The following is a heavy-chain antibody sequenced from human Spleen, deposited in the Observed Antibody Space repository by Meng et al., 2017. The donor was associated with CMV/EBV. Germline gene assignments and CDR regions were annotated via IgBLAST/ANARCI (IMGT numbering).Heavy chain of an antibody. D-gene: IGHD3-16*01. Sequence: GESLKISCKASGYTFNSFAISWVRQAPGQGLDWMGWISAYHGDTYYVQKLQDRVTMTTDASTSTAYMELRSLRSDDTAVYYCVRGRGNGDHWGQGTLVTVSS. J-gene: IGHJ4*02. V-gene: IGHV1-18*01. CDR3: VRGRGNGDH. CDR1: GYTFNSFA. CDR2: ISAYHGDT.